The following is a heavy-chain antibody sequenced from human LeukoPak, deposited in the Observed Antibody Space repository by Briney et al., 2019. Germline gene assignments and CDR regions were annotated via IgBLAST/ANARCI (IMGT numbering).Heavy chain of an antibody. CDR3: ARASITMVRGVIISSHFDY. D-gene: IGHD3-10*01. J-gene: IGHJ4*02. CDR2: INHSGST. CDR1: GGSFSGYY. V-gene: IGHV4-34*01. Sequence: SETLSLTCAVYGGSFSGYYWSWIRQPPGKGLEWIGEINHSGSTNYNPSPKSRVTISVDTSKNQFSLKLSSVTAADTAVYYCARASITMVRGVIISSHFDYWGQGTLVTVSS.